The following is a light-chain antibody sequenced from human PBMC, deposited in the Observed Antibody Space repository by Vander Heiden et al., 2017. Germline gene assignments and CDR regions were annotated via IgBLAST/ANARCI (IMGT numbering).Light chain of an antibody. CDR3: LQDYSYPWT. CDR2: AAT. V-gene: IGKV1-6*01. Sequence: ALQITQSPSSLSASVGDSVTITCRASQGSHIELGWHQQKPGKAPKLLIYAATKVQSVVPSRSSGSGAGTDSTLTISSLQPEDSATYYRLQDYSYPWTFGPGTKVEIK. J-gene: IGKJ1*01. CDR1: QGSHIE.